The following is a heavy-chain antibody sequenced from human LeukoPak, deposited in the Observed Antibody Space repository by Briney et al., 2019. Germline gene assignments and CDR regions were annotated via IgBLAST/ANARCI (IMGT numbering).Heavy chain of an antibody. Sequence: GGSLRLSCATSGFTFSSYEMNWVRQAPGKGVEWGSYISSSGSTIYYADSVKGRFTISRDKAKNSLYLQMNSLRVEDTALYYCAKWPRDYYDSSGYFDYWGQGTLVTVSS. CDR2: ISSSGSTI. J-gene: IGHJ4*02. CDR1: GFTFSSYE. V-gene: IGHV3-48*03. D-gene: IGHD3-22*01. CDR3: AKWPRDYYDSSGYFDY.